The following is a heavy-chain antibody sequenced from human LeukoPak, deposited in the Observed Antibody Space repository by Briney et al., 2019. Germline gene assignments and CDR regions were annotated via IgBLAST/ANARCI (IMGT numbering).Heavy chain of an antibody. CDR3: ARGMRWLQSSAGDAFDI. D-gene: IGHD5-24*01. V-gene: IGHV4-30-2*01. CDR2: IYHSGST. J-gene: IGHJ3*02. CDR1: GGSISSGGYY. Sequence: PSEALSLTCTVSGGSISSGGYYWSWIRQPPGKGLEWIGYIYHSGSTYYNPSLKSRVTISVDRSKNQFSLKLSSVTAADTAVYYCARGMRWLQSSAGDAFDIWGQGTMVTVSS.